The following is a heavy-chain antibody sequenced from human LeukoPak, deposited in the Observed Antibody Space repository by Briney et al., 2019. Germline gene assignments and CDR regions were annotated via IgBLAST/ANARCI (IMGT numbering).Heavy chain of an antibody. D-gene: IGHD2-15*01. V-gene: IGHV3-13*01. Sequence: TGGSLRLSCAASGFTFSSYDMHWVRHATGKGLEWVSAIGTAGDTYYPGSVKGRFTISRENAKNSLYLQMNSLRAGDTAVYYCARVGCSGGSCYIDYWGQGTLVTVSS. CDR2: IGTAGDT. CDR3: ARVGCSGGSCYIDY. J-gene: IGHJ4*02. CDR1: GFTFSSYD.